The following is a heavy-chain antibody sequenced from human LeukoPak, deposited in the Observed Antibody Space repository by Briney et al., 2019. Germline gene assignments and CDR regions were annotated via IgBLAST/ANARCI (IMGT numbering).Heavy chain of an antibody. V-gene: IGHV3-9*01. CDR1: GFTFDDYA. Sequence: GGSLRLSCAASGFTFDDYAMHWVRQAPGKGLEWVSGISWNSGSIGYADSVKGRFTISRDNAKNSLYLQMNSLRAEDTAVYYCARDHYRYSYGYLGIDYWGQGTLVTVSS. CDR3: ARDHYRYSYGYLGIDY. D-gene: IGHD5-18*01. CDR2: ISWNSGSI. J-gene: IGHJ4*02.